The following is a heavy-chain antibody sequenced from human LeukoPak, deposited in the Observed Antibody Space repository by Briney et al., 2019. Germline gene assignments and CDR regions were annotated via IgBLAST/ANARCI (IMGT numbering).Heavy chain of an antibody. D-gene: IGHD3-22*01. CDR2: ISGSGGST. CDR3: AKDPNYYDSSGYYWGRDWYFDL. V-gene: IGHV3-23*01. CDR1: GFTFSSYA. J-gene: IGHJ2*01. Sequence: QPGGSLRLSCAASGFTFSSYAMSRVRQAPGKGLECVSTISGSGGSTYYADAVKGRFTISRDNSKTTLYLQMNSLRAEDTAVYYCAKDPNYYDSSGYYWGRDWYFDLWGRGTLVTVSS.